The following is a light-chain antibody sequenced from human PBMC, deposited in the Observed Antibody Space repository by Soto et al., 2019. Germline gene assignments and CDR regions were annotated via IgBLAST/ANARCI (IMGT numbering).Light chain of an antibody. CDR2: KAS. CDR1: ESVKSW. V-gene: IGKV1-5*03. CDR3: QQYNNWPVT. Sequence: IQMTQSPSTLSASIGDRVTITCRASESVKSWLAWYQQKPGKAPKLLIYKASSLESGVPSRFSGSGSGAEFTLTISSLQPDDFAVYYCQQYNNWPVTFGQGTRLEIK. J-gene: IGKJ5*01.